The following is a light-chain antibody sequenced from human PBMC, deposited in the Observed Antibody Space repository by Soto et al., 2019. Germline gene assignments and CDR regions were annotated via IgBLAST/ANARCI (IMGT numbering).Light chain of an antibody. CDR2: GAS. CDR1: QSVSSN. V-gene: IGKV3-15*01. Sequence: EIVMTQSPATLSVSPGERATLSCRASQSVSSNLAWYQQKRGQAPRLLIYGASTRATGIPARFSGSGSGTEFTLTISSLQSEDFAVYYCQQYNSWPRTFGQGTKVDNK. CDR3: QQYNSWPRT. J-gene: IGKJ1*01.